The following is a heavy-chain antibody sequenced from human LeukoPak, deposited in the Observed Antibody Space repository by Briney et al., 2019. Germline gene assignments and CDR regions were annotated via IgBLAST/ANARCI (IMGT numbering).Heavy chain of an antibody. D-gene: IGHD1-1*01. CDR1: GFTFSSYW. V-gene: IGHV3-7*01. J-gene: IGHJ3*02. CDR2: IKQDGSEK. CDR3: ARAEMEYNWNDAAAFDI. Sequence: GGSLRLSCAASGFTFSSYWMSWVRQAPGKGLEWVANIKQDGSEKYYVDSVKGRFTISRDNAKNSLYLQMNSLRAEDTAVYYCARAEMEYNWNDAAAFDIWGQGTMVTVSS.